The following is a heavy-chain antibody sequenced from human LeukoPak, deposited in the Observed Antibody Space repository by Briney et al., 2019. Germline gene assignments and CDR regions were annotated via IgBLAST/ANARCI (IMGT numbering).Heavy chain of an antibody. V-gene: IGHV3-23*01. CDR3: AKGINSWYWDS. J-gene: IGHJ4*02. Sequence: GALRLSFAAPGFTFNSHAPSWVRPAPGKGVGWVSGISDSGGSTYYADSVKGRFTISRDNSRNTLYLQMNSLRVEDTAVYYCAKGINSWYWDSWGQGTLVTVSS. D-gene: IGHD6-13*01. CDR1: GFTFNSHA. CDR2: ISDSGGST.